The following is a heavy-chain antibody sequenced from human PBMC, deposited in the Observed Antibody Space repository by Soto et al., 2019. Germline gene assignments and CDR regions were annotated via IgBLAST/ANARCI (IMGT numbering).Heavy chain of an antibody. CDR3: ARDPPGSGWAFDY. V-gene: IGHV3-33*01. CDR1: GFTFSTHA. J-gene: IGHJ4*02. CDR2: IWSDGSNK. D-gene: IGHD6-19*01. Sequence: ESGGGVVQHGRSLRLSCAAAGFTFSTHAMHWVRQAPGKGLEWVAFIWSDGSNKYYADSVKGRATISRDNSKRTVDLQMNSLRAEDTAVYYCARDPPGSGWAFDYWGQGTLVTVSS.